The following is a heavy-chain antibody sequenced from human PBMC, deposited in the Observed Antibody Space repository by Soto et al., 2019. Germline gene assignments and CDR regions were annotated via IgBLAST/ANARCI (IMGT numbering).Heavy chain of an antibody. Sequence: QVQLVESGGGVVQPGRSLRPSCAASGFTFSSYGMHWVRQAPGKGLEWVAVISYDGSNKYYADSVKGRFTISRDNSKNTLYLQMNSLRAEDTAVYYCAKDLAAAGPGPYYYYGMDVWGQGTTVTVSS. J-gene: IGHJ6*02. CDR1: GFTFSSYG. V-gene: IGHV3-30*18. D-gene: IGHD6-13*01. CDR3: AKDLAAAGPGPYYYYGMDV. CDR2: ISYDGSNK.